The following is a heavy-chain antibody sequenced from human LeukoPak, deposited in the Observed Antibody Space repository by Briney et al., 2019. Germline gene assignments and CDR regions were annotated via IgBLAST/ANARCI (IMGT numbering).Heavy chain of an antibody. CDR1: GYTFTSYG. V-gene: IGHV1-18*01. CDR2: ISAYNGNT. J-gene: IGHJ5*02. D-gene: IGHD2-2*02. Sequence: ASVKVSCKASGYTFTSYGISWGRQAPGQGLEWLGWISAYNGNTNYAQKLQGRVTMTTATSTSTAYMELRSLRSDDTAVYYCARVVSYSSTSCYSGDNWFDPWGQGTLVTVSS. CDR3: ARVVSYSSTSCYSGDNWFDP.